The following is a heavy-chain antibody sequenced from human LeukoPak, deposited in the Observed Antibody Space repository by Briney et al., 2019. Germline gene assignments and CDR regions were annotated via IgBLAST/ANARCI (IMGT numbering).Heavy chain of an antibody. CDR2: ISGSGGST. CDR3: AKVVLRYFDWPWDY. J-gene: IGHJ4*02. D-gene: IGHD3-9*01. Sequence: GGSLRLSCAASGFTFSSYAMSWVRQAPGKGLEWVSAISGSGGSTYYADSVKGRFTISRDNSKNTLYLQMNSLRAEDTAVYYCAKVVLRYFDWPWDYWGQGTLVTVSS. V-gene: IGHV3-23*01. CDR1: GFTFSSYA.